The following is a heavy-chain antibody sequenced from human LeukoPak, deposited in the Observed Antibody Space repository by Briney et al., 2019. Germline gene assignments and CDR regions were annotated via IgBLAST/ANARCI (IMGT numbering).Heavy chain of an antibody. V-gene: IGHV4-39*07. J-gene: IGHJ6*03. CDR2: IYYSGST. CDR3: ARRYGSGSYLPYYYYYMDV. D-gene: IGHD3-10*01. Sequence: PSETLSLTCTVSGGSISSNTYYWGWIRQPPGKGLEWIGSIYYSGSTYYNPSLKSRVTISVDTSKNQFSLKLSSVTAADTAVYYCARRYGSGSYLPYYYYYMDVWGKGTTVTISS. CDR1: GGSISSNTYY.